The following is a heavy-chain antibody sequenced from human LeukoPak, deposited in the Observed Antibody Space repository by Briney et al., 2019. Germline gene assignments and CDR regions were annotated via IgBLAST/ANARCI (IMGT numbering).Heavy chain of an antibody. Sequence: ASVKVSCKASGYTFTGYYMHWVRQAPGQGLEWMGWINPNSGGTNYAQKFQGRVTMTRDTSISTAYMELSRLRSDDTAVYYCARVRGYREQWGDWGQGTLATVSS. CDR3: ARVRGYREQWGD. V-gene: IGHV1-2*02. D-gene: IGHD5-12*01. CDR1: GYTFTGYY. CDR2: INPNSGGT. J-gene: IGHJ4*02.